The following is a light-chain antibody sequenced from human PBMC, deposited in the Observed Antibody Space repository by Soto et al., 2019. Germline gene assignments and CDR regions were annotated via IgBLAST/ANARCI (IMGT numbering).Light chain of an antibody. V-gene: IGKV3-20*01. CDR2: GAS. CDR3: QQYGSSPFT. J-gene: IGKJ3*01. CDR1: QSVSNNF. Sequence: ELVMTQSPATLSVSPGERATLSCRASQSVSNNFLAWHQQKPGQGPRLLIYGASSRAGGIPDRFRGSGSGTDFTLTIAGLEPEDFAVYYCQQYGSSPFTFGPGTKVDIK.